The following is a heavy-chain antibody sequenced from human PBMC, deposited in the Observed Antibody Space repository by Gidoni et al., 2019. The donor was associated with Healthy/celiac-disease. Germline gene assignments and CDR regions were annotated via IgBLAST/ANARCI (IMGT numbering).Heavy chain of an antibody. J-gene: IGHJ5*02. CDR3: AREGPCSGGSCYAGWFDP. D-gene: IGHD2-15*01. V-gene: IGHV4-59*01. CDR2: IYYSGST. CDR1: GGSISSYY. Sequence: QVQLQESGPGLVKPSETLSLTCTVSGGSISSYYWSWIRQPPGKGLEWIGYIYYSGSTNYNPSLKSRVTISVDTSKNQFSLKLSSVTAADTAVYYCAREGPCSGGSCYAGWFDPWGQGTLVTVSS.